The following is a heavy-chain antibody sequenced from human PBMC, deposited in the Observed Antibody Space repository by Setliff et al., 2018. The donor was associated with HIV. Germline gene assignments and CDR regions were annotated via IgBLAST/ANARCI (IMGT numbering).Heavy chain of an antibody. D-gene: IGHD3-3*01. CDR2: IKQDGSEK. Sequence: LRLSCAASGFTISSYWMSWVRQAPGKGLEWVANIKQDGSEKYYVDSVKGRFTISRDNAKNSLYLQMNSLRAEDTAVYYCARDYNFWSGHPYYFDYWGQGTLVTVSS. CDR3: ARDYNFWSGHPYYFDY. V-gene: IGHV3-7*01. J-gene: IGHJ4*02. CDR1: GFTISSYW.